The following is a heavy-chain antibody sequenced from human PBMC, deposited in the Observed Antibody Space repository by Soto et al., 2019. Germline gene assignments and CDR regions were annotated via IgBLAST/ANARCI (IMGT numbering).Heavy chain of an antibody. D-gene: IGHD6-19*01. J-gene: IGHJ6*02. Sequence: PGGSLRLSCAASGFTFSSYGMHWVRQAPGKGLEWVAVISYDGSNKYYADSVKGRFTISRDNSKNTLYLQMNSLRAEDTAVYYCAKDTSPAVAASLGHYYYYGMDVWGQGTTVTVSS. CDR3: AKDTSPAVAASLGHYYYYGMDV. CDR1: GFTFSSYG. CDR2: ISYDGSNK. V-gene: IGHV3-30*18.